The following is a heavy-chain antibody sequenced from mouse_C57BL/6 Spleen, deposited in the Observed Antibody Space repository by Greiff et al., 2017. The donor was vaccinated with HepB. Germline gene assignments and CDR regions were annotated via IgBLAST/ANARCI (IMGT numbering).Heavy chain of an antibody. J-gene: IGHJ4*01. CDR2: IFPGSGST. CDR3: ARSGRSATTVRGYAMDY. CDR1: GYTFTDYY. D-gene: IGHD1-1*01. V-gene: IGHV1-75*01. Sequence: QVQLKQSGPELVKPGASVKISCKASGYTFTDYYINWVKQRPGQGLEWIGWIFPGSGSTYYNEKFKGKATLTVDKSSSTAYMLLSSLTSEDSAVYFCARSGRSATTVRGYAMDYWGQGTSVTVSS.